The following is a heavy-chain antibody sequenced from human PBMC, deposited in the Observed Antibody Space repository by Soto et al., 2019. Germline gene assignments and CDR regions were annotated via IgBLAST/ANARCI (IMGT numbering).Heavy chain of an antibody. D-gene: IGHD4-17*01. Sequence: SVKVSCKASGGTFSSYAISWVRQAPGQGLEWMGGIIPIFGTANYAQKFQGRVTITADESTSTAYMELSSLRSEDTAVYSCARVDYGGKPLGPSGGAFDIWGQG. CDR3: ARVDYGGKPLGPSGGAFDI. CDR2: IIPIFGTA. V-gene: IGHV1-69*13. J-gene: IGHJ3*02. CDR1: GGTFSSYA.